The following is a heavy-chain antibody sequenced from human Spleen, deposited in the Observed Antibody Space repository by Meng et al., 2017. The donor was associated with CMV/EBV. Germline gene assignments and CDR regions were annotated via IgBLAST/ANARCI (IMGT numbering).Heavy chain of an antibody. D-gene: IGHD2-15*01. V-gene: IGHV3-20*04. CDR2: INWNGGST. Sequence: GESLKISCAASGFTFDDYGMSWVRQAPGKGLEWVSGINWNGGSTGYADSVEGRFTISRDNAKNSLYLQMNSLRAEDTAVYYCARVRGSLYPHHYYGMDVWGQGTTVTVSS. J-gene: IGHJ6*02. CDR3: ARVRGSLYPHHYYGMDV. CDR1: GFTFDDYG.